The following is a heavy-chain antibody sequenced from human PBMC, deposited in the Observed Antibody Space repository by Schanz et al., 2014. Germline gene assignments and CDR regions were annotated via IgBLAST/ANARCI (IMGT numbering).Heavy chain of an antibody. D-gene: IGHD4-17*01. V-gene: IGHV3-33*06. CDR2: IWYDGNNK. CDR3: AKDMHKDYGGKPQAFDI. J-gene: IGHJ3*02. Sequence: QVQLVESGGCVVQPGRSLRLSCAASGFTFSSYGMHWVRQAPGKGLGWVAVIWYDGNNKFYADSVKGRFIISRDNSKNTLDLQMNSLRDEDTALYYCAKDMHKDYGGKPQAFDIWGQGTMVTVSS. CDR1: GFTFSSYG.